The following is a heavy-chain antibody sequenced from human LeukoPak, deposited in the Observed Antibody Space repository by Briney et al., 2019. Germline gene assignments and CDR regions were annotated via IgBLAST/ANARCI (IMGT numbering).Heavy chain of an antibody. Sequence: PGGSLRLSCAASGFTFDDYAMHWVRQAPGKGLEWVSGISWNSGSIGYADSVKGRFTISRDNAKNSLYLQMNSLRAEDTALYYCAKAPASASDRTTWFSDYFHSWGQGNLVTVSS. J-gene: IGHJ4*02. CDR3: AKAPASASDRTTWFSDYFHS. D-gene: IGHD6-13*01. CDR1: GFTFDDYA. V-gene: IGHV3-9*01. CDR2: ISWNSGSI.